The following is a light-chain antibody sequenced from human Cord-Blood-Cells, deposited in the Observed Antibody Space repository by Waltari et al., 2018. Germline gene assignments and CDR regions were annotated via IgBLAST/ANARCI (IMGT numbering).Light chain of an antibody. CDR1: QSISSY. J-gene: IGKJ5*01. CDR3: QQSYSTPIT. V-gene: IGKV1-39*01. Sequence: DIQMTKSPSSLSASVGDRVTITCRASQSISSYLNWYQQKPGKAPKLLIYAASSLQSGVPSMFSGSGSGTDFTLTISRLQPEDFATYYCQQSYSTPITFGQGTRLEIK. CDR2: AAS.